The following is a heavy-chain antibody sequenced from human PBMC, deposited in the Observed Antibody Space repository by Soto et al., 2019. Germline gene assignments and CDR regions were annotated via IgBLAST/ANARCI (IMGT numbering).Heavy chain of an antibody. CDR1: GFTFSGSA. D-gene: IGHD6-13*01. Sequence: GGSLRLSCAASGFTFSGSAMHWVRQASGKGLEWVGRIRSKANSYATAYAASVKGRFTISRDDSKNTAYLQMNSLKTEDTAVYYCTRQAAAGPFDYWGQGTLVTVSS. CDR3: TRQAAAGPFDY. V-gene: IGHV3-73*01. CDR2: IRSKANSYAT. J-gene: IGHJ4*02.